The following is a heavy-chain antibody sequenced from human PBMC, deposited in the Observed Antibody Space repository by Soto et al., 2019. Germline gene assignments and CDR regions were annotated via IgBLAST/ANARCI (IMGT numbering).Heavy chain of an antibody. D-gene: IGHD5-18*01. J-gene: IGHJ4*02. CDR1: GFTFSNYA. CDR3: AKGVGQLSNFDY. V-gene: IGHV3-23*01. CDR2: ISGSGTYT. Sequence: GGSLRLSCAASGFTFSNYAMSWVRQAPGKGLEWVSTISGSGTYTYNAASVKGRFTISRDNSENTLSLQMNSLRAEDTAVYFCAKGVGQLSNFDYWGQGTLVTVSS.